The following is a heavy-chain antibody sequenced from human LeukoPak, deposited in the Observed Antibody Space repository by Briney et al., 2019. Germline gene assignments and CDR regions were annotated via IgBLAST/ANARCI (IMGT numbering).Heavy chain of an antibody. J-gene: IGHJ4*02. V-gene: IGHV4-61*02. CDR2: IYTSVST. CDR1: GVSISSGSYY. CDR3: ARGLVDYGDSGRFPGFFDY. D-gene: IGHD4-17*01. Sequence: SETLSLTCTVSGVSISSGSYYWSWIRQPAGKGLEWIGRIYTSVSTDYNPSLKSRATISVDMSKNPFSLELSSVHPSDTAVYYCARGLVDYGDSGRFPGFFDYWGQGTLVTVSS.